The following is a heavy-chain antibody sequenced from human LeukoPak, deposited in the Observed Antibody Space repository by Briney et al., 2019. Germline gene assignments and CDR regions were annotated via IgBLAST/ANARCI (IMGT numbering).Heavy chain of an antibody. D-gene: IGHD3-22*01. CDR2: ISSSSSTI. V-gene: IGHV3-48*02. CDR1: GFTFSSYA. CDR3: ARVRSSGYPYFDY. J-gene: IGHJ4*02. Sequence: GGSLRLSCAASGFTFSSYAMSWVRQAPGKGLEWVSYISSSSSTIYYADSVRGRFTISRDNAKNSLYLQMNSLRDEDTAVYYCARVRSSGYPYFDYWGQGTLVTVSS.